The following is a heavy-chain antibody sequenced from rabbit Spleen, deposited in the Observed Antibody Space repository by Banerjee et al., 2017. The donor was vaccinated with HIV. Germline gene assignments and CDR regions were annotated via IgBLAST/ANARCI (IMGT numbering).Heavy chain of an antibody. V-gene: IGHV1S40*01. CDR2: IAGSSSDFT. Sequence: QSLEESGGDLVKPGASLTLTCTASGFSFSSSDYMCWVRQAPGKGLEWISCIAGSSSDFTYSATWAKGRFTCSKTSSTTVTLQMTSLTVVDTATYFCARGYTNYATSRLDLWGPGTLVTVS. CDR1: GFSFSSSDY. J-gene: IGHJ3*01. D-gene: IGHD6-1*01. CDR3: ARGYTNYATSRLDL.